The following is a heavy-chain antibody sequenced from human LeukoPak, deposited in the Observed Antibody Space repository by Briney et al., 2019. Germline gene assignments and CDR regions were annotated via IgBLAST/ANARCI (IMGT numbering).Heavy chain of an antibody. CDR1: GSRFTNYW. CDR3: SKVMSATGGAFDI. Sequence: GGPLQSSCQASGSRFTNYWIAWVRQLPGKGLEWMGIICPGVSDTRYSPSFQCQVTISTDESITTSYLQWRSLKASDSAIYYCSKVMSATGGAFDIWGQGTMVTVSS. J-gene: IGHJ3*02. CDR2: ICPGVSDT. V-gene: IGHV5-51*01. D-gene: IGHD2-15*01.